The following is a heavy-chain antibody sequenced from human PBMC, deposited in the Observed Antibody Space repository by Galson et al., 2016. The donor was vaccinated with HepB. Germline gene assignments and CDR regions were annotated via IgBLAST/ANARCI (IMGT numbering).Heavy chain of an antibody. J-gene: IGHJ3*01. V-gene: IGHV1-24*01. CDR3: AVVMVDFELDAFDF. D-gene: IGHD2-15*01. CDR2: FDPEDGER. CDR1: GYTLTELS. Sequence: SVKVSCKVSGYTLTELSMHWVRQAPGKGLEWMGGFDPEDGERMYAEKFQGRVTMTKDTSTDTAYMDLSSLRSEDTAVYYCAVVMVDFELDAFDFWGQGTMVTVSS.